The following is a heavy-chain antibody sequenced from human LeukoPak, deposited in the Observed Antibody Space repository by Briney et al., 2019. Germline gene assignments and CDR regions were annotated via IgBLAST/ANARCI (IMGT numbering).Heavy chain of an antibody. CDR2: ISGSGGST. CDR1: GFTFSDYA. CDR3: AKARSHSGYEPFDD. Sequence: PGGSLRLSCAASGFTFSDYAMHWVRQAPGKGLEWVSAISGSGGSTYYADSVKGRFTISRDNSKNTLYLQMNSLRPEDTAIYYCAKARSHSGYEPFDDWGQGTLVTVSS. J-gene: IGHJ4*02. D-gene: IGHD5-12*01. V-gene: IGHV3-23*01.